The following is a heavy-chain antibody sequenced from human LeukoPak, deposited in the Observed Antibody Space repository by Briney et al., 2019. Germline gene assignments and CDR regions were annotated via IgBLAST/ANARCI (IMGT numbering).Heavy chain of an antibody. D-gene: IGHD3-10*01. CDR2: IYTSDSYT. Sequence: HGEALKISCKCSGYIFTSYWISLGRPMPGKGLECRCRIYTSDSYTNYSPSCQVHVTLSADKSIGTAYLPWSSLKASDTAMCSCARGADSHRGVTYYYYYGMDVWGQGTTVTVSS. V-gene: IGHV5-10-1*01. J-gene: IGHJ6*02. CDR3: ARGADSHRGVTYYYYYGMDV. CDR1: GYIFTSYW.